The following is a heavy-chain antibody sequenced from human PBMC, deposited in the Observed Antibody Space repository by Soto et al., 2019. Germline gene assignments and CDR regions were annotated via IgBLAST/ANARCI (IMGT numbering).Heavy chain of an antibody. Sequence: VKVSCKASGFTFTSSAVQWVRQARGQRLEWIGWIVVGSGNTNYAQKFQERVTITRDMSTSTAYMELSSLRSEDTAVYYCAADPGTSYYYYYGMDVWGQGTTVTVSS. CDR2: IVVGSGNT. J-gene: IGHJ6*02. CDR3: AADPGTSYYYYYGMDV. CDR1: GFTFTSSA. D-gene: IGHD1-7*01. V-gene: IGHV1-58*01.